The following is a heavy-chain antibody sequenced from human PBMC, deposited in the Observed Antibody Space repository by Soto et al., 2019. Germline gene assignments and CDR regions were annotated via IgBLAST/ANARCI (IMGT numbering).Heavy chain of an antibody. J-gene: IGHJ5*01. CDR1: GFSVGSNY. CDR3: ARHRHPRGTVGATSPLDP. D-gene: IGHD1-26*01. Sequence: PWGSLSLSCAISGFSVGSNYLSGGRHSPLKWLEWVSVHYSGGSTYYADSVQGRFTISRDKSNNTLYLQMRRVRAEDTAVYFCARHRHPRGTVGATSPLDPWGQGPQVTVSS. CDR2: HYSGGST. V-gene: IGHV3-53*01.